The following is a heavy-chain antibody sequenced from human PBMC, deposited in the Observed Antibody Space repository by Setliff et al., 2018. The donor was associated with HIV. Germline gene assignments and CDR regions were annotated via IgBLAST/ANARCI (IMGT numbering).Heavy chain of an antibody. CDR2: ISYNSGNT. D-gene: IGHD3-16*01. CDR1: GYTSNNYG. J-gene: IGHJ3*02. V-gene: IGHV1-18*01. Sequence: ASVKVSCTASGYTSNNYGISWVRQAPGQGLEWMGWISYNSGNTHYAQRLQDRGTMTIDTLTATVYMELTSLRSDDTAVYYCASQTGGRRAFEIWGQGTVVTISS. CDR3: ASQTGGRRAFEI.